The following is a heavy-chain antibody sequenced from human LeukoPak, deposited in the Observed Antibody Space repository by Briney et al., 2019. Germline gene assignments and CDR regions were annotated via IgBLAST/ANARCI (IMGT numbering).Heavy chain of an antibody. CDR2: IKQDGSEK. V-gene: IGHV3-7*01. CDR1: GFTFSSYW. Sequence: GGSLRLSCAASGFTFSSYWMSWVRQAPGKGLEWVANIKQDGSEKYYVDSVKGRFTISRDNAKNSLYLQMNSLRAEDTAVYYCARTKRGSGSYYISVFDYWGQGALVIVSS. D-gene: IGHD3-10*01. CDR3: ARTKRGSGSYYISVFDY. J-gene: IGHJ4*02.